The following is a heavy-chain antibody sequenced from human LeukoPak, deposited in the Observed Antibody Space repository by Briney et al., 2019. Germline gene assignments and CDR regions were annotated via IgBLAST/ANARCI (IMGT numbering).Heavy chain of an antibody. CDR1: GFTFDDYA. CDR3: AKDIELGRIMITFGGVDY. Sequence: GRSLRLSCAASGFTFDDYAMHWVRQAPGKGLEWVSGISWNSGSIGYADSVKGRFTIFRDNAKNSLYLQMNSLRAEDTALYYCAKDIELGRIMITFGGVDYWGQGTLVTVSS. J-gene: IGHJ4*02. V-gene: IGHV3-9*01. CDR2: ISWNSGSI. D-gene: IGHD3-16*01.